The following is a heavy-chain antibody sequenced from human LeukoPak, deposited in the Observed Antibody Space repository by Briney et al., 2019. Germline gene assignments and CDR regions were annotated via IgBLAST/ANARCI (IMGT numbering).Heavy chain of an antibody. CDR2: TSGSGGST. J-gene: IGHJ4*02. CDR1: GFTFSTYA. V-gene: IGHV3-23*01. CDR3: AKNGAYSGYDYIDY. Sequence: GGSLRLSCAASGFTFSTYAMTWVRQAPGRGPEWVSTTSGSGGSTYYADSVKGRHAISRSNSKNTLYLQMNSLRAEDTAVYYCAKNGAYSGYDYIDYWGQGTLVTVSS. D-gene: IGHD5-12*01.